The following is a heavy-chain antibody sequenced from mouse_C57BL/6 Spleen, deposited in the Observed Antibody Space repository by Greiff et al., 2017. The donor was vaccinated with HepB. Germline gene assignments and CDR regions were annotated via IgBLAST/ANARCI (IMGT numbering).Heavy chain of an antibody. Sequence: EVQVVESGGDLVKPGGSLKLSCAASGFTFSSYGMSWVRQTPDKRLEWVATISSGGSYTYYPDSVKGRFTISRDNAKNTLYLQMSSLKSEDTAMYYCARDPFAYWGQGTLVSVSA. CDR2: ISSGGSYT. J-gene: IGHJ3*01. CDR1: GFTFSSYG. V-gene: IGHV5-6*01. CDR3: ARDPFAY.